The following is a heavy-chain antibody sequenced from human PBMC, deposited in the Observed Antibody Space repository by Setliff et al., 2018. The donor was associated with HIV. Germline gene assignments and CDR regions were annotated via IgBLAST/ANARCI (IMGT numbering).Heavy chain of an antibody. Sequence: ASVKVSCKASGYSFTGYYVHWVRQAPGQGLEWMGWISPYNGNTDYAQNFQGRVTMTTDTSTSTVYMELRSLISDDTAVYYCARGVLITFGYQNWFDPWGQGTLVTVSS. V-gene: IGHV1-18*04. CDR1: GYSFTGYY. J-gene: IGHJ5*02. D-gene: IGHD3-16*01. CDR3: ARGVLITFGYQNWFDP. CDR2: ISPYNGNT.